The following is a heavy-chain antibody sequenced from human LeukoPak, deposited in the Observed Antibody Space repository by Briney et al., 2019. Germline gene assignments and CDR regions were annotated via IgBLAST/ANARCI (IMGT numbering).Heavy chain of an antibody. V-gene: IGHV4-34*01. CDR2: INHSGST. Sequence: SETLSLTCAVYGGSFSGYYWSWIRQPPGKGPEWIGEINHSGSTNYNPSLKSRVTISVDTSKNQFSLKLSSVTAADTAVYYCARERNWFDPWDQGTLVTVSS. D-gene: IGHD1-1*01. J-gene: IGHJ5*02. CDR1: GGSFSGYY. CDR3: ARERNWFDP.